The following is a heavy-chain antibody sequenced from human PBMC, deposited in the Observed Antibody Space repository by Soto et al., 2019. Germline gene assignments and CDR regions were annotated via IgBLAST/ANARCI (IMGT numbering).Heavy chain of an antibody. V-gene: IGHV3-74*01. CDR3: PRPAMVRVGAFDI. J-gene: IGHJ3*02. Sequence: EVQLVESGGGLVQPGGSLRLSCAASGFTFSSYWMHWVRQAPGKGLVWVSRINSDGSGTSYAASVKGRFTISRDNAKNTLYLQMNSLRAEDTAVYYCPRPAMVRVGAFDIWGQGTMVTVSS. CDR1: GFTFSSYW. D-gene: IGHD5-18*01. CDR2: INSDGSGT.